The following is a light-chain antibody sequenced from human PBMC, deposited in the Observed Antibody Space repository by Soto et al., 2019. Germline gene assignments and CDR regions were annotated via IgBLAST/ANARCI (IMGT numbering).Light chain of an antibody. Sequence: EILLTQSPGTLSLSPGERATLSCRASQSVSDSHVAWYKQKPGQAPRLLIYDASWGVTGIPDRVSGSGSGTDFTLTISRLEPEDFEVYYCQQYGSSPWTFGQGTKVDI. CDR2: DAS. V-gene: IGKV3-20*01. CDR3: QQYGSSPWT. CDR1: QSVSDSH. J-gene: IGKJ1*01.